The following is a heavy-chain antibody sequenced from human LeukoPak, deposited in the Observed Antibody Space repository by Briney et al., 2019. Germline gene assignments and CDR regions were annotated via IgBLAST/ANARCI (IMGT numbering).Heavy chain of an antibody. V-gene: IGHV4-34*01. CDR1: GGSFSGYY. D-gene: IGHD3-22*01. Sequence: SETLSLTCDVYGGSFSGYYWSWIRQPPGKGLEWIGEINHSGSTNYNPSLKSRVTISVDTSKNQFSLKLSSVTAADTAAYYCARGEFTYYYDSSGPAGYWGQGTLVTVSS. CDR3: ARGEFTYYYDSSGPAGY. CDR2: INHSGST. J-gene: IGHJ4*02.